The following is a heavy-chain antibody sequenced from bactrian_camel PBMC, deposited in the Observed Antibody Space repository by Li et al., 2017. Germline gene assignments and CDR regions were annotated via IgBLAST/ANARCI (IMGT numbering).Heavy chain of an antibody. CDR1: GHTGRMYC. J-gene: IGHJ4*01. D-gene: IGHD6*01. V-gene: IGHV3S53*01. CDR2: LASDGST. Sequence: HVQLVESGGGLVQAGGSLRLSCGSSSGHTGRMYCMAWFRLAPGKEREGVVALASDGSTWYADSVKGRFTISQDNAKRTVYLGMNNLKPEDSAMYYCVAANRPVGGNCPIFVSSNRWGQGTQVTVS. CDR3: VAANRPVGGNCPIFVSSNR.